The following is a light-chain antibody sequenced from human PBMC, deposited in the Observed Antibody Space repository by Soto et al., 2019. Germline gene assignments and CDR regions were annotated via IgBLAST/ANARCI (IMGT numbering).Light chain of an antibody. J-gene: IGKJ2*01. CDR1: QTISSW. CDR3: QQYSSDLNT. Sequence: DIQMTQSPSILSGSVGDIVTVTCRASQTISSWLAWYQQKPGKAPKLLIYKASTLESGVSSRFSGRGSGTDFTLTIRDLQPDDFATYYCQQYSSDLNTFGQGTKVDIK. CDR2: KAS. V-gene: IGKV1-5*03.